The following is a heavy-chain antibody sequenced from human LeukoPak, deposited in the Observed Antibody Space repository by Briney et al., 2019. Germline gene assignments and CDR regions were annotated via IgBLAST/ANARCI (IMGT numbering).Heavy chain of an antibody. D-gene: IGHD7-27*01. CDR3: AREAGTGERWYFDL. CDR1: GFTFSSYS. CDR2: IDTSTTYM. Sequence: PGGSQRLSCAASGFTFSSYSMNWVRQAPGKGLEWVSSIDTSTTYMTYADLVKGRFTISRDNARNSLYLQMNSLRAEDTAVYYCAREAGTGERWYFDLWGRGTLVTVSS. V-gene: IGHV3-21*01. J-gene: IGHJ2*01.